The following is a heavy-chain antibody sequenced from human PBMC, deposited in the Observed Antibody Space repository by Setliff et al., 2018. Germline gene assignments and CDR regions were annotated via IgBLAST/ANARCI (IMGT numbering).Heavy chain of an antibody. CDR3: ARTGTYRYF. J-gene: IGHJ4*02. D-gene: IGHD1-1*01. CDR1: GDSINRSGYY. V-gene: IGHV4-39*01. Sequence: SETLSLTCNVSGDSINRSGYYWGWIRQPPGKGLEWIGGMYYSGSNDYNPSLKSRVTISLDTSKNQFSLRLSSVTAADTAVYYCARTGTYRYFWGQGTLVTVSS. CDR2: MYYSGSN.